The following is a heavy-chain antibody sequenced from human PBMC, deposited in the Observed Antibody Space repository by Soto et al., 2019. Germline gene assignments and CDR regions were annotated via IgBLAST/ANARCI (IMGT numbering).Heavy chain of an antibody. CDR3: ARHIRGATNALDI. CDR2: IHYSGST. D-gene: IGHD1-26*01. J-gene: IGHJ3*02. Sequence: SETQSLTSSVSGGPINNYDWSWVRQPPGKGLEWIGYIHYSGSTSYNPSLKSRVTISVDTSKNQFSLRLSSMTAADTAVYYCARHIRGATNALDIWGQGTMVTVSS. V-gene: IGHV4-59*08. CDR1: GGPINNYD.